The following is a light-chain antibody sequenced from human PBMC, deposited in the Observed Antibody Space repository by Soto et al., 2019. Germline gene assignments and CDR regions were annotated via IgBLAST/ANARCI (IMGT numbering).Light chain of an antibody. CDR1: ENVYNY. V-gene: IGKV3-11*01. CDR3: QHRSSWPRN. CDR2: DAS. Sequence: EIVLTQSPATLSLSPGERATLSCRASENVYNYLAWYQQIPGQPPRLLIYDASNRAAGVPARFSGSGSGKEFTLTISSLEPEDFAVYYCQHRSSWPRNFGGGTKV. J-gene: IGKJ4*01.